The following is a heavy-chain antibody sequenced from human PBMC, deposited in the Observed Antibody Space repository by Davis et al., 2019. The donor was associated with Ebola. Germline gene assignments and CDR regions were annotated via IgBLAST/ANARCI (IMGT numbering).Heavy chain of an antibody. CDR2: IYHSGST. CDR1: GGPISSSNW. V-gene: IGHV4-4*02. CDR3: ARAPARFLEWLLFPDAFDI. D-gene: IGHD3-3*01. Sequence: PSETLSLTCAVSGGPISSSNWWSWVRQPPGKGLEWIGEIYHSGSTNYNPSLKSRVTISVDKYKNQFSLKLSSVTAADTAVYYCARAPARFLEWLLFPDAFDIWGQGTAVTVSS. J-gene: IGHJ3*02.